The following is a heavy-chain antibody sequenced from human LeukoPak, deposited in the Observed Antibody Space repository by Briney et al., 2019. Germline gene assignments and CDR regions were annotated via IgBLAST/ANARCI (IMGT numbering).Heavy chain of an antibody. J-gene: IGHJ4*02. CDR1: GFTVSSNY. V-gene: IGHV3-53*01. Sequence: PGGSLRLSCAASGFTVSSNYMSWVRQAPGKGLEWVSVIYSGGSTYYADSVKGRFTISRDNSKNTLYLQMNSLRAEDTAVYYCARDRSGSFFPDYFDYWGQGTLVTVSS. CDR2: IYSGGST. D-gene: IGHD1-26*01. CDR3: ARDRSGSFFPDYFDY.